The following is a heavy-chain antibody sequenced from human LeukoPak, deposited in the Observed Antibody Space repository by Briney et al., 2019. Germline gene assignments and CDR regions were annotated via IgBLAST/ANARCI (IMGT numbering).Heavy chain of an antibody. CDR3: ARRRDFIDY. D-gene: IGHD3/OR15-3a*01. V-gene: IGHV3-11*01. CDR1: GFTLSDYY. J-gene: IGHJ4*02. CDR2: SSSSGSTI. Sequence: GGSLKLSCAASGFTLSDYYMSWIRQAPGKGLEWVSYSSSSGSTIYYADSVKGRFAISRDNAKNSLYLQMNSLRAEDTAVYYCARRRDFIDYWGQGTLVTVSS.